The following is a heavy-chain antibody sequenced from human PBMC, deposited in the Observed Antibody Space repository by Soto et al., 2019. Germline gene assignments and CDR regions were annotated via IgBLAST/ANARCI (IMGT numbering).Heavy chain of an antibody. J-gene: IGHJ6*03. Sequence: GGSLRLSCAASGFTFSSYAMHWVRQAPGKGLEYVSAISSSRGSTYYANSVKGRFTISRDNSKNSLYLQMGSLRAEDTAVYYCASAEEGDYGYYYYYMDVWGKGTTVTVSS. CDR1: GFTFSSYA. CDR3: ASAEEGDYGYYYYYMDV. D-gene: IGHD4-17*01. CDR2: ISSSRGST. V-gene: IGHV3-64*01.